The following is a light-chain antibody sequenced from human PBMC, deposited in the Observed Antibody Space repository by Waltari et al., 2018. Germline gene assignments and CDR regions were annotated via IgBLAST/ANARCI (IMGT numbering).Light chain of an antibody. CDR1: QSISSY. CDR3: QQGHSTPRT. J-gene: IGKJ1*01. CDR2: AAS. V-gene: IGKV1-39*01. Sequence: DIQMTQSPSSLSASVGARVTITCRASQSISSYLYWYQQKPEKAPQLLIYAASSLQSGVPSRFSGSGSGTDFTLTITSLQPEDFATYFCQQGHSTPRTFGQGTKVEIK.